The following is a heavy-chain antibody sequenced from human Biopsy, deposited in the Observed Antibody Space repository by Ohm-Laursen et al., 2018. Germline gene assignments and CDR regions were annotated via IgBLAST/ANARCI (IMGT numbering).Heavy chain of an antibody. CDR3: ARDRYYGSESYYSHYNMDV. D-gene: IGHD3-10*01. V-gene: IGHV3-33*01. Sequence: SLRLSCAASGFTFSVYAMHWVRQAPGKGLEWVAVIWYDGSNKYSADSVKGRFSISRDNSKNTVYLQMNSLRAADTAVYYCARDRYYGSESYYSHYNMDVWGQGTTVSVSS. CDR2: IWYDGSNK. J-gene: IGHJ6*02. CDR1: GFTFSVYA.